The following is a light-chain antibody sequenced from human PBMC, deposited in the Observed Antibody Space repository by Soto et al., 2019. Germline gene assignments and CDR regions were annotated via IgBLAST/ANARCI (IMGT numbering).Light chain of an antibody. Sequence: QSVLTQPPSASGTPGQRVTISCSGSSSNIGSNTINWYQQLPGTAPKLLIYSNNQRPSGVPDRFSGSKSGTSASLAISGLQSEDEADYYCAAWDDRLKGYVFGTGTKLT. V-gene: IGLV1-44*01. CDR3: AAWDDRLKGYV. J-gene: IGLJ1*01. CDR1: SSNIGSNT. CDR2: SNN.